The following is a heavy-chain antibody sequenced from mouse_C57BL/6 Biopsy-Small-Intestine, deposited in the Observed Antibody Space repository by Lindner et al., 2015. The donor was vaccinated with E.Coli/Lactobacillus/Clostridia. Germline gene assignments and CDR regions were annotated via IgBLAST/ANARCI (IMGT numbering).Heavy chain of an antibody. CDR1: GYTFTIYD. J-gene: IGHJ2*01. CDR3: ARPYYGAFDY. Sequence: VQLQESGPELVEPGASVKLSCKASGYTFTIYDINWVKQRPGQGLEWIGWIYPRDGSTKYNEKFKGKATLTVDTSSSTAYMELHSLTSEDSAVYFCARPYYGAFDYWGQGTTLTVSS. V-gene: IGHV1-85*01. CDR2: IYPRDGST. D-gene: IGHD1-1*01.